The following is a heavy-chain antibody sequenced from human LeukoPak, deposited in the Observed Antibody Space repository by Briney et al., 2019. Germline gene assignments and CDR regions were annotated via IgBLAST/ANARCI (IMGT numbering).Heavy chain of an antibody. CDR1: GYTLTELS. D-gene: IGHD6-13*01. CDR3: ATHFLSSSAGYEYFQH. V-gene: IGHV1-24*01. Sequence: ASVKVSCKVSGYTLTELSMHWVRQAPGKGLEWMGGFDPEDGETIYAQKFQGRVTMTEDTSTGTAYMELSSLRSEDTAVYYCATHFLSSSAGYEYFQHWGQGTLVTVSP. J-gene: IGHJ1*01. CDR2: FDPEDGET.